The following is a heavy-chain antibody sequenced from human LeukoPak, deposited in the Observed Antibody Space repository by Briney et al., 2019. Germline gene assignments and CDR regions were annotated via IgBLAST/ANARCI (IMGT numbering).Heavy chain of an antibody. Sequence: ASVKVSCKASGYTFTGYYMHWVRQAPGQGLEWMGWINPNSGGTNYAQKFQGWVTMTRDTSISTAYMELSRLRSDDTAVYYCARDHCSGISCYSDYWGQGTLVTVSS. D-gene: IGHD2-15*01. J-gene: IGHJ4*02. V-gene: IGHV1-2*04. CDR3: ARDHCSGISCYSDY. CDR1: GYTFTGYY. CDR2: INPNSGGT.